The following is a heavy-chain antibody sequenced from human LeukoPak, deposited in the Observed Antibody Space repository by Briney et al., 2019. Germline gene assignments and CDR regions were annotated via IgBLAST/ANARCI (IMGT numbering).Heavy chain of an antibody. CDR3: TRRLQGDN. Sequence: PGGSLKLSCAPSGFTFSGSAMHWVRQASGEGLEWVGRIRSKANSYATAHASSVKGRVTISRDDSKNTAYLQMTSLKAEDTAVYYCTRRLQGDNWGQGTLVTVSS. D-gene: IGHD2-15*01. J-gene: IGHJ4*02. CDR2: IRSKANSYAT. CDR1: GFTFSGSA. V-gene: IGHV3-73*01.